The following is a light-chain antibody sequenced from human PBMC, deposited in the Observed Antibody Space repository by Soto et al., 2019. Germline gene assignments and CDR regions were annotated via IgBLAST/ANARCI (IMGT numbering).Light chain of an antibody. CDR1: QSINNW. J-gene: IGKJ1*01. V-gene: IGKV1-5*03. Sequence: DIQMTQYPSTLSASVGDRIIITCRASQSINNWLAWYQQKPGEAPKLLIYDGSTLARGVPSRFSGSEAETEFTLTISRLQPDDFATFYCQQYKTYSRTFGQGTKVEV. CDR3: QQYKTYSRT. CDR2: DGS.